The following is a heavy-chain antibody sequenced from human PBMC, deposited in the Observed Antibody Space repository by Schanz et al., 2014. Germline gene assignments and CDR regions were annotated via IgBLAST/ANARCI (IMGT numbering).Heavy chain of an antibody. Sequence: EVQLLESGGGLVQPGGSLRLSCATSGLTFTSAWMSWVRQAPGKGLEWVGRIKGKTDGGTADYAAPMKGRFTISRDNSKNTLFLQMNSLRAEDTAVYYCARDHTTESYYSAGPPIDYWGQGTLLTVSS. J-gene: IGHJ4*02. CDR2: IKGKTDGGTA. D-gene: IGHD1-26*01. V-gene: IGHV3-15*01. CDR3: ARDHTTESYYSAGPPIDY. CDR1: GLTFTSAW.